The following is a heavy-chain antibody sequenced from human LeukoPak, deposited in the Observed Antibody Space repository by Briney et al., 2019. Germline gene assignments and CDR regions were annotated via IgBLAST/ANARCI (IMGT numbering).Heavy chain of an antibody. CDR2: IYYSGST. V-gene: IGHV4-59*01. D-gene: IGHD4-23*01. J-gene: IGHJ6*02. CDR1: GGSISSYY. Sequence: PSETLSLTCTVSGGSISSYYWSWIRQPPGKGLEWIGYIYYSGSTNYNPSLKSRVTISVDTSKNQFSLKLSSVTAADTAVYYCARQGGGNRNGMDVWGQGTTVTVSS. CDR3: ARQGGGNRNGMDV.